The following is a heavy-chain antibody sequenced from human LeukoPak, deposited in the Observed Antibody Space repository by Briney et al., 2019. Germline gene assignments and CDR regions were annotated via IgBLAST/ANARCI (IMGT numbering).Heavy chain of an antibody. CDR1: GFTFSSYE. CDR2: ISSRGSTK. D-gene: IGHD5-18*01. V-gene: IGHV3-48*03. Sequence: GGSLRLSCAASGFTFSSYEMNWVRQAPGKGLEWVSYISSRGSTKYYADSVRGRFTISRDNAKNSLYLQMNSLRAEDTAVYYCARDGYSYGLDYWGQGGLVTVSS. J-gene: IGHJ4*02. CDR3: ARDGYSYGLDY.